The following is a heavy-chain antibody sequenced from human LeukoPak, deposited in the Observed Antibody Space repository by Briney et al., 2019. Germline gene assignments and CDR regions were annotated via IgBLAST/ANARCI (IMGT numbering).Heavy chain of an antibody. CDR2: IYFSGRT. CDR3: SRHKEQRQVHGADDALDV. Sequence: SSETLSLTCTVSGGSISGSNYYWAWIRQPPGKGLEWIGSIYFSGRTFYNPSLESRVTISLDTSENLFSLKLTSVAAADTGIYYCSRHKEQRQVHGADDALDVWSQGAMVAVSS. D-gene: IGHD1/OR15-1a*01. V-gene: IGHV4-39*01. CDR1: GGSISGSNYY. J-gene: IGHJ3*01.